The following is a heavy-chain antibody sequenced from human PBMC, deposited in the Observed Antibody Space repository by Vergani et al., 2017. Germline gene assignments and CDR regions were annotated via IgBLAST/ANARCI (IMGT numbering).Heavy chain of an antibody. CDR2: INPSGGST. CDR3: ARESIVRYYFDY. D-gene: IGHD1-26*01. V-gene: IGHV1-46*03. CDR1: GYTFTTSY. J-gene: IGHJ4*02. Sequence: QVQLVQSGAEVKKPGASVKVSCKASGYTFTTSYMHWVRQAPGQGLEWIGIINPSGGSTSYAQKFQGRVTMTRDTSTSTVYMELSSLRSEDTAVYYCARESIVRYYFDYWGQGTLVTVSS.